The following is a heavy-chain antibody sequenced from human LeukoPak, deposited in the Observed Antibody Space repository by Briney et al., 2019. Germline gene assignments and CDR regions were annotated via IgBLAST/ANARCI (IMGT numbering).Heavy chain of an antibody. J-gene: IGHJ4*02. Sequence: GGSLRLSCAASGFTFSSYGRSWGRQAPGKGLVWVSRINSDGSSTIYADSVKGRFTISRDNPKNTLYLQMNSLRAEDTAVYYCARGEYDYVWGSYPQSDYWGQGTLVTVSS. CDR1: GFTFSSYG. V-gene: IGHV3-74*01. D-gene: IGHD3-16*02. CDR3: ARGEYDYVWGSYPQSDY. CDR2: INSDGSST.